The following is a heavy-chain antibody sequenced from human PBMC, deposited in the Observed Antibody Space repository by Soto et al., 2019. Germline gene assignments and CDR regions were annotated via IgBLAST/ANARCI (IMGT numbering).Heavy chain of an antibody. CDR1: GGTFSSFG. CDR3: AREASGYDF. Sequence: SVKVSCKASGGTFSSFGISWVRQAPGQGLEWMGGIIPVFGRPNYAQRFRGRLTITADESTNTSYMELIDLTSEDTAVYYCAREASGYDFWGQGTQVTV. D-gene: IGHD5-12*01. CDR2: IIPVFGRP. J-gene: IGHJ1*01. V-gene: IGHV1-69*13.